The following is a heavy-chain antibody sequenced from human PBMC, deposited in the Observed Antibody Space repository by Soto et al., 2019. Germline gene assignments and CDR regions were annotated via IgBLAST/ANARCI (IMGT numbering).Heavy chain of an antibody. CDR1: VLTFSSYA. V-gene: IGHV3-23*01. J-gene: IGHJ4*02. CDR2: ISGSGGST. Sequence: GGSLRLSCAASVLTFSSYAMSWVRQAPGKGLEWVSAISGSGGSTFYANSVQGRFTISRDNSKNTLYVQMNSLTAEDTAVYYCAKGAGSLYTNHDYWGQGTLVTVSS. D-gene: IGHD2-2*02. CDR3: AKGAGSLYTNHDY.